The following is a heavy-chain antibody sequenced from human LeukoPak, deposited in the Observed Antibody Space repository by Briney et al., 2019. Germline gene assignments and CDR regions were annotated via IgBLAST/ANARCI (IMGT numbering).Heavy chain of an antibody. V-gene: IGHV4-4*07. CDR1: GGSISNYY. D-gene: IGHD6-13*01. CDR2: ISSIGSV. Sequence: SETLSLTCTVSGGSISNYYWSWIRQSAGKGLEWIGRISSIGSVNYNPSLKSRVTISVDTSKNQFSLKLSSVTAADTAVYYCARQNPYRIAAAGYLDYWGQGTLVTVSS. J-gene: IGHJ4*02. CDR3: ARQNPYRIAAAGYLDY.